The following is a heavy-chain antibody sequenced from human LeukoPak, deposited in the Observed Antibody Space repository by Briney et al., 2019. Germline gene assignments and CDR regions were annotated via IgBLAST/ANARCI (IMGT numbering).Heavy chain of an antibody. D-gene: IGHD3-22*01. V-gene: IGHV1-69*13. Sequence: SVKVSCKASGGTFISYAISWVRQAPGQGLEWMGGIIPIFGTANYAQKFQGRVTITADESTSTAYMELSSLRSEDTAVYYCARDEDYYDSSGYVWGQGTLVTVYS. CDR3: ARDEDYYDSSGYV. CDR2: IIPIFGTA. CDR1: GGTFISYA. J-gene: IGHJ4*02.